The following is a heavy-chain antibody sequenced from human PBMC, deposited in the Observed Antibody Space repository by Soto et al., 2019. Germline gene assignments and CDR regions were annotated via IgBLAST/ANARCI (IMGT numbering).Heavy chain of an antibody. Sequence: EVQLVDSGGGMVEPGVSLRLSCAPSGLSFSTHSMNWVRQAPGKGLECVSSISSDSYYIYYADSVKGRFTISRDNAKNSRYLQMNNLIADDTAVYYCARNRNPSSKTHGMDVWGQGTKVTVSS. CDR3: ARNRNPSSKTHGMDV. CDR2: ISSDSYYI. CDR1: GLSFSTHS. J-gene: IGHJ6*02. V-gene: IGHV3-21*01.